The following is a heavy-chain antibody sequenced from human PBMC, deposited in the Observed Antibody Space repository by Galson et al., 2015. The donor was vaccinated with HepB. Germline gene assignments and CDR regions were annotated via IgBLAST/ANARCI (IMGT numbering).Heavy chain of an antibody. V-gene: IGHV3-30*04. CDR3: AREGYKANGGYSHY. CDR1: GFTFGSYA. Sequence: SLRLSCAASGFTFGSYAMHWVRQAPGKGLEWVAVISYDGRNKNYADSVNGRYTISRDNSKNTLYLQVNSRQADDTALYYCAREGYKANGGYSHYWGQGTLVTVSS. D-gene: IGHD3-22*01. CDR2: ISYDGRNK. J-gene: IGHJ4*02.